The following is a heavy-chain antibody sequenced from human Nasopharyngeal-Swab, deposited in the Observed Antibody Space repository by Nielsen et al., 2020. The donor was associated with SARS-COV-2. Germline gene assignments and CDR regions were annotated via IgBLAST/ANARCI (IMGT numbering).Heavy chain of an antibody. CDR3: ARFRGTINSSDY. J-gene: IGHJ4*02. Sequence: GGSLRLSCSASGFTFTTSGMHWVRQAPGKGLDWLALIWHDGSKKYYADSVEGRFTISRDNSNSTLYLQMNSLQPDDTAIYYCARFRGTINSSDYWGQGTLVIVSS. V-gene: IGHV3-30*12. CDR1: GFTFTTSG. CDR2: IWHDGSKK. D-gene: IGHD1-26*01.